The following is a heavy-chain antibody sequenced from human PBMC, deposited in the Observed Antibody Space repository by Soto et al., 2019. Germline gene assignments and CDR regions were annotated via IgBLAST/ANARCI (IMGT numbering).Heavy chain of an antibody. V-gene: IGHV1-3*01. D-gene: IGHD2-8*01. CDR3: ARGVLMVYAYYYYYMDV. CDR2: INAGNGNT. J-gene: IGHJ6*03. Sequence: ASVKVSCKASGYTFTSYAMHWVRQAPGQRLEWMGWINAGNGNTEYSQKFQGRVTITRDTSASTAYMELSSLRSEDTAVYYCARGVLMVYAYYYYYMDVWGKGTTVTVSS. CDR1: GYTFTSYA.